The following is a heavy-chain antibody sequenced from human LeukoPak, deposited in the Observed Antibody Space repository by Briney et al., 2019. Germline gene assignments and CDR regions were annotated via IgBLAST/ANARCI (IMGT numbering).Heavy chain of an antibody. V-gene: IGHV1-2*02. J-gene: IGHJ3*02. D-gene: IGHD3-22*01. CDR1: GYTFTSYY. Sequence: GASVKVSCKASGYTFTSYYMHWVRQAPGQGLEWMGWINPNSGGTNYPQKFQGRVTLTRDTSISTAYMELSRLKSDDTAAYYCAREHSSGYYFDAFDIWGQGTMVTVSS. CDR2: INPNSGGT. CDR3: AREHSSGYYFDAFDI.